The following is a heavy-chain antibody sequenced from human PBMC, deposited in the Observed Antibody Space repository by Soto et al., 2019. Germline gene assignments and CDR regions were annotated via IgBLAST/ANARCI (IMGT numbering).Heavy chain of an antibody. J-gene: IGHJ4*02. CDR1: GFDFSNSG. Sequence: GGSLRLSCTASGFDFSNSGIQWVRQTPGKGLEWVALISFDGDKYYVDSVKGRFTISRDTSNGIAYLQMNSLNIEDSAVYYCSGAESPDTAYFSLYWGQGTPVTVSS. D-gene: IGHD1-26*01. CDR2: ISFDGDK. CDR3: SGAESPDTAYFSLY. V-gene: IGHV3-30*03.